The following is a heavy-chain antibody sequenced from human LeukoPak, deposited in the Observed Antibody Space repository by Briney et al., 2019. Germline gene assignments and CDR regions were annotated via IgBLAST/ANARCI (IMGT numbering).Heavy chain of an antibody. CDR2: IDSDGTTT. D-gene: IGHD3-16*01. Sequence: GGSLRLSCAASGFTFSSYWMHWVRQAPGKGLVWVSRIDSDGTTTTYADSVKGRFTISRDNAKNTLYLQMNSLRAEDTAVYYCAREISRFGIWGQGTLVTVSS. CDR3: AREISRFGI. CDR1: GFTFSSYW. V-gene: IGHV3-74*01. J-gene: IGHJ4*02.